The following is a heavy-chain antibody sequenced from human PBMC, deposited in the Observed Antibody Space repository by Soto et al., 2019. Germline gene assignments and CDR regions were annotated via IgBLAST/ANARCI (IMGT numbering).Heavy chain of an antibody. D-gene: IGHD6-13*01. CDR1: GCSISSSSYY. CDR3: ARQRGVAAAIDY. Sequence: QLQLQESGPGLVKPSETLSLTCTVSGCSISSSSYYWGWIRQPPGKGLEWIGSIYYSGSTYYNPSLKSRVTISVDTSKNQFSLKLSSVTAADTAVYYCARQRGVAAAIDYWGQGTLVTVSS. J-gene: IGHJ4*02. CDR2: IYYSGST. V-gene: IGHV4-39*01.